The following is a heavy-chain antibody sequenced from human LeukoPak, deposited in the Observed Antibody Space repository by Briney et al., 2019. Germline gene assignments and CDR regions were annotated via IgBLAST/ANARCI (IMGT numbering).Heavy chain of an antibody. J-gene: IGHJ6*03. D-gene: IGHD4-11*01. Sequence: GASVKVSCKASGYIFNTYGIIWVRQAPGQGLEWLGWVSEENHHTNSAQRLQGRVTLTTDMYTSTAYLDLRSLRSEDTAVYFCARVSLASSNSQHFPDYFFMDVWGQGTTVIVSS. CDR3: ARVSLASSNSQHFPDYFFMDV. CDR1: GYIFNTYG. CDR2: VSEENHHT. V-gene: IGHV1-18*01.